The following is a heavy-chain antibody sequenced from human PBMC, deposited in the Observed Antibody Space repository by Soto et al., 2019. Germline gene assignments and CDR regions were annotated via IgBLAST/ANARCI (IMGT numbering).Heavy chain of an antibody. CDR2: MNPNSGNT. Sequence: ASVKVSCKASGYTFTSYGISWVRQATGQGLEWMGWMNPNSGNTGYAQKFQGRVTMTRNTSISTAYMELSSLRSEDTAVYYCARGRVVVAATHPDYWGQGTLVTVSS. CDR3: ARGRVVVAATHPDY. D-gene: IGHD2-15*01. V-gene: IGHV1-8*02. J-gene: IGHJ4*02. CDR1: GYTFTSYG.